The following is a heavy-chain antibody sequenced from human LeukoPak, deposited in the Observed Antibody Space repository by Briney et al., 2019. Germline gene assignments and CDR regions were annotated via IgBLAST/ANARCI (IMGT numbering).Heavy chain of an antibody. CDR2: INPNSGGT. J-gene: IGHJ5*02. CDR3: ARQRRSGSYYNGKGDYNWFDP. Sequence: ASVKVSCKASGYTFTGYYMHWVRQAPGQGLEWMGWINPNSGGTNYAQKFQGRITMTRDTSISTAYMELSRLRSDDTAVYYCARQRRSGSYYNGKGDYNWFDPWGQGTLVTVSS. V-gene: IGHV1-2*02. D-gene: IGHD3-10*01. CDR1: GYTFTGYY.